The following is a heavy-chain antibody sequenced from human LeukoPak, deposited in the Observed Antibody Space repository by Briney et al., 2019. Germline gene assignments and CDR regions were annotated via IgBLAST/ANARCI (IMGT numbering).Heavy chain of an antibody. J-gene: IGHJ4*02. D-gene: IGHD5-18*01. CDR2: ISYDGSNK. CDR1: GFTFSSYG. CDR3: AKAEGGXXIQLWXTXY. V-gene: IGHV3-30*18. Sequence: GRSLRLSCAASGFTFSSYGMHWVRQAPGKGLEWVAVISYDGSNKYYADSVKGRFTISRDNSKNTLYVQMNSLRGEDTAVYYCAKAEGGXXIQLWXTXYWGQGXLVTVS.